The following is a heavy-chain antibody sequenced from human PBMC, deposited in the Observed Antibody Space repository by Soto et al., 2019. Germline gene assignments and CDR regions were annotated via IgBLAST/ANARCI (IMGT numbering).Heavy chain of an antibody. J-gene: IGHJ4*02. CDR2: INHSGST. D-gene: IGHD5-12*01. CDR1: GGSFSGYS. Sequence: QVQLQQWGAGLLTPSETLSLTCAVYGGSFSGYSWSWIRQPPGKGLEWIGEINHSGSTNYNPSLKSRVTISVDTSKNQFSLKLSSVTAADTAVYYCARGGYSGYARWGQGTLVTVSS. V-gene: IGHV4-34*01. CDR3: ARGGYSGYAR.